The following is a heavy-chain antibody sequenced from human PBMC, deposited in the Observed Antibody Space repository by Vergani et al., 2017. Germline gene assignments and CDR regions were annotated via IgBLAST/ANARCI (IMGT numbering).Heavy chain of an antibody. CDR3: AKDTLEAVYFDY. CDR2: INTNSGNP. D-gene: IGHD5-24*01. V-gene: IGHV7-4-1*02. CDR1: GYTFTNYP. Sequence: QVQLLQSGSELKKPGASVRISCEASGYTFTNYPLIWVRQAPGQGLEFMGWINTNSGNPTYAPGFTGRFVFSLDTSVSTAYLQINNLKSDDTAVYYCAKDTLEAVYFDYWGQGTLVTVSS. J-gene: IGHJ4*02.